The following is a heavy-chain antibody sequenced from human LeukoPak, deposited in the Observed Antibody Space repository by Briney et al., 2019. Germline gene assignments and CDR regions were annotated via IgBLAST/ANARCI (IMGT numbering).Heavy chain of an antibody. D-gene: IGHD2-2*01. CDR2: IYYSGST. J-gene: IGHJ5*02. CDR1: GGSINSYY. V-gene: IGHV4-59*05. CDR3: ARRGKYQLLGQGWFDP. Sequence: PSETLSLTCIVSGGSINSYYWSWIRQPPGKGLEWIGSIYYSGSTYYNPSLKSRVTISVDTSKNQFSLKLSSVTAADTAVYYCARRGKYQLLGQGWFDPWGQGTLVTVSS.